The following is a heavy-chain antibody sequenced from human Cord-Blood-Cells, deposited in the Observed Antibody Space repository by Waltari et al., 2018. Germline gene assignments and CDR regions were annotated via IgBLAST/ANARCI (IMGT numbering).Heavy chain of an antibody. CDR3: ARGRIFGVVIEGWFDP. CDR2: IHYSGST. V-gene: IGHV4-39*01. J-gene: IGHJ5*02. CDR1: GGSISSSSYY. D-gene: IGHD3-3*01. Sequence: QLQLQESGPGLVKPSETLSLTCTVSGGSISSSSYYWGWLRQPPGKGLEWIWSIHYSGSTYYNPSLKSRVTISVDTSKNQFSLKLSSVTAADTAVYYCARGRIFGVVIEGWFDPWGQGTLVTVSS.